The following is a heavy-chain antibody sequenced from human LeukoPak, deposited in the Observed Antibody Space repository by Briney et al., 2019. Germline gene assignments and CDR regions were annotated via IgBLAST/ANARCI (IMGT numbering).Heavy chain of an antibody. D-gene: IGHD6-13*01. CDR1: GFNFSTYA. Sequence: GGSLRLSCAASGFNFSTYAMSWVRQAPGKGLEWVSTFSGSSDKTYYADSVKGRFSISRDNSKNTLYLQMSSLGAEDTALYYCAKAHSTTWYVGHGIFDSWGQGTLVTVSS. CDR3: AKAHSTTWYVGHGIFDS. CDR2: FSGSSDKT. J-gene: IGHJ4*02. V-gene: IGHV3-23*01.